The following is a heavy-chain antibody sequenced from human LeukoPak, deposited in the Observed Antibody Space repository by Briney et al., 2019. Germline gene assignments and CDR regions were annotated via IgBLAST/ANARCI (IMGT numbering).Heavy chain of an antibody. Sequence: GGSLRLSCAASGFTFSSYWMSWVRQAPGKGLEWVSAISGSGGSTYYADSVKGRFTISRDNSKNTLYLQMNSLRAEDAAVYYCAKDRLMVRGSYYFDYWGQGTLVTVSS. CDR1: GFTFSSYW. V-gene: IGHV3-23*01. J-gene: IGHJ4*02. CDR2: ISGSGGST. CDR3: AKDRLMVRGSYYFDY. D-gene: IGHD3-10*01.